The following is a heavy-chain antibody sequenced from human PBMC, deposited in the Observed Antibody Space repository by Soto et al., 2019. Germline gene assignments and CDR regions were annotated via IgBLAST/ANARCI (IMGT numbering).Heavy chain of an antibody. CDR3: ARQDWLYWFDP. CDR2: IYYSGST. V-gene: IGHV4-39*01. CDR1: GGSISSSSYY. J-gene: IGHJ5*02. Sequence: LSLTCTVSGGSISSSSYYWGWIRQPPGKGLEWIGSIYYSGSTYYNPSLKSRVTISVDTSKNQFSLKLSSVTAADTAVYYCARQDWLYWFDPWGQGTLVTSPQ. D-gene: IGHD3-9*01.